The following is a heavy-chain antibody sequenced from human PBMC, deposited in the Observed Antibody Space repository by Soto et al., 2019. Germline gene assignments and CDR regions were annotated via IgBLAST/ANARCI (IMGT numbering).Heavy chain of an antibody. CDR1: GFSFGNHA. CDR2: ISYDGSKK. Sequence: QVQLVESGGGVVKPGTSLTLSCAASGFSFGNHAIHWVRQAPGKGLEWVAVISYDGSKKYYGDSVKGRFSVSRDNSKNTLDLRVDSLRPEDTAVYYCAKAQDVYYGDYELDYWGRGTVVTVYS. CDR3: AKAQDVYYGDYELDY. V-gene: IGHV3-30*18. J-gene: IGHJ4*02. D-gene: IGHD4-17*01.